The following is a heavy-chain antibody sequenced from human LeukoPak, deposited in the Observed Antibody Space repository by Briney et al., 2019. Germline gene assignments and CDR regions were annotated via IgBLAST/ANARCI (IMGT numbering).Heavy chain of an antibody. Sequence: GRSLRLSCAASGFTFDDYAMHWVRQAPGKGLEWVSGVSWNNNNIGYADSVKGRFTISRDNAKNSLYLQMNSLRAEDTAVYYCAKDLGAISHGFDYWGQGTLVTVSS. V-gene: IGHV3-9*01. CDR2: VSWNNNNI. CDR3: AKDLGAISHGFDY. CDR1: GFTFDDYA. J-gene: IGHJ4*02. D-gene: IGHD1-26*01.